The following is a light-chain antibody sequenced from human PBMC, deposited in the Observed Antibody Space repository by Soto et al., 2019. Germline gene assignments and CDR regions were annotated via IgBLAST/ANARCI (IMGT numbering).Light chain of an antibody. Sequence: EIVLTQSPATLSVSPGGGATLSCRASQSVSSHLAWYQQKPGQGPRLPIYDASTRATGIPARFSGSGSGTEFTLTISSLQSEDFGVYYCQHYDVWPLTFGQGTKVEIK. CDR3: QHYDVWPLT. J-gene: IGKJ1*01. V-gene: IGKV3-15*01. CDR1: QSVSSH. CDR2: DAS.